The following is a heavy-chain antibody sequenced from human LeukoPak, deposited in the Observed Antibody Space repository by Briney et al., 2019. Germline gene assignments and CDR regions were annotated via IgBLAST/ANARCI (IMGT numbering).Heavy chain of an antibody. CDR1: GSTVTSYY. V-gene: IGHV1-46*01. J-gene: IGHJ4*02. Sequence: ASVTLSCTASGSTVTSYYMHCVRKAPGQGLGRRGIFNASGGSTSYAQKFQGRVTMTRDTSTSTVYMELSSLRSEDTAVYYCARGGDVDTAMVYGFDYWGQGTLVTVSS. D-gene: IGHD5-18*01. CDR2: FNASGGST. CDR3: ARGGDVDTAMVYGFDY.